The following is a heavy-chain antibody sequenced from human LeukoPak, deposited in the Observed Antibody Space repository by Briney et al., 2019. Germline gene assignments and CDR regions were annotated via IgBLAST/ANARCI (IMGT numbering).Heavy chain of an antibody. J-gene: IGHJ5*02. CDR2: IIPIFGTA. D-gene: IGHD2-15*01. CDR3: ASSRYCSGGSCLDWFDP. Sequence: ASVKVSCKASGGTFSSYAISWVRQAPGQGLEWMRGIIPIFGTANYAQKFQGRVTITADESTSTAYMELSSLRSEDTAVYYCASSRYCSGGSCLDWFDPWGQGTLVTVSS. CDR1: GGTFSSYA. V-gene: IGHV1-69*13.